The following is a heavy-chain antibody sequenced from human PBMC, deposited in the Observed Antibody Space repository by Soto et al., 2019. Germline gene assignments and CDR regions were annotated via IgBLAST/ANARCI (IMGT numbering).Heavy chain of an antibody. J-gene: IGHJ5*02. D-gene: IGHD2-15*01. Sequence: QVQLGESGGDLVQPGRSLRLSCAASGFTFSSNAMHWVRQAPGKGPEWVAVISYDGRFKYYRHSMKGRFTISRDNSKNTLFLQMDSLTTEATAVYYCATSPTNTPYIGHWGQGTLVTVSS. CDR1: GFTFSSNA. CDR2: ISYDGRFK. V-gene: IGHV3-30*04. CDR3: ATSPTNTPYIGH.